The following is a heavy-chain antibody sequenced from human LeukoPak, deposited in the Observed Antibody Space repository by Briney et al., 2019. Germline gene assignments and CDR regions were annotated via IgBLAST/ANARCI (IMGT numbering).Heavy chain of an antibody. Sequence: GGSLTLSCAASGFTFSRYAMAWVRQAPGQGPDWVSSISSSPIDIYDADSVKGRFTISRDNSKNSLYLQMNSLRVDDTAVYYCAGIHDGTPTPSFDSWGQGTLVTVSS. CDR2: ISSSPIDI. V-gene: IGHV3-21*01. D-gene: IGHD1-26*01. CDR1: GFTFSRYA. CDR3: AGIHDGTPTPSFDS. J-gene: IGHJ4*02.